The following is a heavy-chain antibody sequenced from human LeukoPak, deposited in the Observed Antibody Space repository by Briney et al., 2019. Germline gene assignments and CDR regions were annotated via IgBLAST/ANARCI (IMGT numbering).Heavy chain of an antibody. CDR2: IRYDGSNK. V-gene: IGHV3-30*02. Sequence: GGSLRLSCAASGFTFSTYGMHWVRQAPGKGLEWVTFIRYDGSNKYYADSVKGRFTISRDNSKNTLYLQMNSLRAEDTAVYYCARDRGGGFRGVYDYWGQGTLVTVSS. D-gene: IGHD3-10*01. CDR1: GFTFSTYG. CDR3: ARDRGGGFRGVYDY. J-gene: IGHJ4*02.